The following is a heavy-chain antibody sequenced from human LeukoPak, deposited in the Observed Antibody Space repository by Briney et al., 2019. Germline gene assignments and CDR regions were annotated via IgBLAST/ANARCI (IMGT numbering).Heavy chain of an antibody. CDR2: ISSSSSYI. J-gene: IGHJ6*02. D-gene: IGHD3-10*01. CDR3: ARGINYYGSGSYGKYGMDV. V-gene: IGHV3-21*04. CDR1: GFTFSSYS. Sequence: GGSLRLSCAASGFTFSSYSMNWVRQAPGKGLEWVSSISSSSSYIYYADSVKGRFTISRDNSKNTLYLQMNSLRAEDTAVYYCARGINYYGSGSYGKYGMDVWGQGTTVTVSS.